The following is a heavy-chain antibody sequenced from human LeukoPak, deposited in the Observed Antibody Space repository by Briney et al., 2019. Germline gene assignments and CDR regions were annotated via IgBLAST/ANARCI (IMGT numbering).Heavy chain of an antibody. V-gene: IGHV3-30*02. CDR1: GFSFSSYG. D-gene: IGHD2-2*01. CDR2: IQYDGSNE. CDR3: SRDRHCIGSTCYGL. J-gene: IGHJ4*02. Sequence: GGSLRLSCAASGFSFSSYGMHWVRQAPGKGLEWVAYIQYDGSNEQYADSVKGRFSISRDNSKNTLYLQMNSLRAEDTAVYYCSRDRHCIGSTCYGLWGQGTRVTVSS.